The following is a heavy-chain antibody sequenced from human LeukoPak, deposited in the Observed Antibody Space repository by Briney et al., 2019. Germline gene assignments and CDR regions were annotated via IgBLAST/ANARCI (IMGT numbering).Heavy chain of an antibody. CDR2: ITSGGGST. V-gene: IGHV3-23*01. CDR3: AKDHQGVYVSGSDY. D-gene: IGHD3-10*01. J-gene: IGHJ4*02. Sequence: GGSLRLSCAASGFSFSSYAMTWVRQAPGKGLDWVSTITSGGGSTYYADSVKGRFTVSRDNSKSTLFLQMNSLRAEDTAIYYCAKDHQGVYVSGSDYWGQGTLVTVSS. CDR1: GFSFSSYA.